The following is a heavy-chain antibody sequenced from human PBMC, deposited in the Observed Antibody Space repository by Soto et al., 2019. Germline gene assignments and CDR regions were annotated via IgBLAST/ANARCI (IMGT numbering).Heavy chain of an antibody. Sequence: PSETLSLTCAVSGGSISSGGYSWSWIRQPPGKGLEWIGYIYHSGSIYYNPSLKSRVTISVDRSKNQFSLKLSSVTAADTAVYYCARVPGYWGQGTLVTVAS. CDR3: ARVPGY. CDR1: GGSISSGGYS. V-gene: IGHV4-30-2*01. CDR2: IYHSGSI. J-gene: IGHJ4*02.